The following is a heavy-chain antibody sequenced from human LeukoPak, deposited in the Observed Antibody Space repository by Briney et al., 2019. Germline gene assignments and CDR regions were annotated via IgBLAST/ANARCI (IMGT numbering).Heavy chain of an antibody. J-gene: IGHJ6*03. CDR2: IYTSGST. V-gene: IGHV4-4*07. D-gene: IGHD2-15*01. CDR3: ARDNCSGGSCYLGYYYYMDV. CDR1: GYSISSSYY. Sequence: SETLSLTCAVSGYSISSSYYWSWIRQPAGKGLEWIGRIYTSGSTNYNPSLKSRVTMSVDTSKNQFSLKLSSVTAADTAVYYCARDNCSGGSCYLGYYYYMDVWGKGTTVTVSS.